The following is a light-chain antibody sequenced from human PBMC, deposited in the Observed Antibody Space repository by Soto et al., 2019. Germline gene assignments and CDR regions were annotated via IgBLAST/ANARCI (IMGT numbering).Light chain of an antibody. CDR2: AAS. Sequence: DIQMTQSPSSLSASVGDRVTITCRASQSISSYLNWYQQKPGKAPKLLIYAASSLQSGVPSRFSGSGSGTDFTLTISSLQPEDFATYYCQQSYSTPRTFVQGTRVGIK. CDR3: QQSYSTPRT. CDR1: QSISSY. J-gene: IGKJ1*01. V-gene: IGKV1-39*01.